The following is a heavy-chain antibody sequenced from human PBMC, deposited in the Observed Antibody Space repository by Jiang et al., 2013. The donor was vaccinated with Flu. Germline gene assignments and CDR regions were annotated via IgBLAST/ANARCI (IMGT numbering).Heavy chain of an antibody. D-gene: IGHD1-7*01. CDR1: DNTFDNYG. CDR3: VRGPTGTTDY. CDR2: MSPNSGIT. Sequence: GAEVKKPGASVKVFCNGSDNTFDNYGINWVRQAAGQGLEWMGWMSPNSGITRYTQKFQGRVTMTRDTSINTAYMELSRLASEDAAVYYCVRGPTGTTDYWGQGTLVTVSS. J-gene: IGHJ4*02. V-gene: IGHV1-8*02.